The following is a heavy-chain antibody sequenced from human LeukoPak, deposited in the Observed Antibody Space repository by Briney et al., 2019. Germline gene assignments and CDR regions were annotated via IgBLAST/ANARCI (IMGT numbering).Heavy chain of an antibody. J-gene: IGHJ6*03. V-gene: IGHV4-59*01. CDR3: ARASVTYYYYYYMDV. Sequence: PSETLSLTCTVSGGSITNYHWTWIRQPPGKGLEWIGYIHYSGSTNYNPSLKSRVTISVDTSKNQFSLKLSSVTAADTAVYYCARASVTYYYYYYMDVWGKGTTVTVSS. CDR1: GGSITNYH. CDR2: IHYSGST. D-gene: IGHD4-11*01.